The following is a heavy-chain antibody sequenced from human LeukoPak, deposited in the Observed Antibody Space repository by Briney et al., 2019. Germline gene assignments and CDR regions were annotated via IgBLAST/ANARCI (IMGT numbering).Heavy chain of an antibody. Sequence: GASVKVSCKASGYTFTSYGISWVRQAPGQGLEWMGWISPYNGNTNYVQKFQDRVTMTTDTSTSTAYMELSSLRSEDTAVYYCARSRHTGFLEVPAFDYWGQGTLVTVSS. CDR2: ISPYNGNT. J-gene: IGHJ4*02. V-gene: IGHV1-18*01. D-gene: IGHD3-3*01. CDR3: ARSRHTGFLEVPAFDY. CDR1: GYTFTSYG.